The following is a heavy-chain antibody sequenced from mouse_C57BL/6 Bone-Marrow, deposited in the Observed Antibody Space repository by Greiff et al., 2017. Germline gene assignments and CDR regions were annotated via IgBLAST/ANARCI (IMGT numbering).Heavy chain of an antibody. CDR1: GFTFSNYW. CDR3: TGDGYSPFAY. D-gene: IGHD2-3*01. J-gene: IGHJ3*01. V-gene: IGHV6-3*01. CDR2: IRLKSDNYAT. Sequence: EVQGVESGGGLVQPGGSMKLSCVASGFTFSNYWMNWVRQSPEKGLEWVAQIRLKSDNYATHYAESVKGRFTISRDDSKSSVYLQMNNLRAEDTGIYYCTGDGYSPFAYWGQGTLVTVSA.